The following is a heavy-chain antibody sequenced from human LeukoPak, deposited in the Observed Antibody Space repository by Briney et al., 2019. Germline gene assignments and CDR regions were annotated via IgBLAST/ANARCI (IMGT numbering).Heavy chain of an antibody. D-gene: IGHD6-13*01. CDR3: ARELYSSSWYALDYYYYYMDV. V-gene: IGHV4-34*01. Sequence: SETLSLTCAVYGGSFSGYYWSWIRQPPGKGLEWIGEINHSGSTNYNPSLKSRVTISVDTSKNQFSLKLSSVTAADTAVYYCARELYSSSWYALDYYYYYMDVWGKGTTVTISS. CDR1: GGSFSGYY. J-gene: IGHJ6*03. CDR2: INHSGST.